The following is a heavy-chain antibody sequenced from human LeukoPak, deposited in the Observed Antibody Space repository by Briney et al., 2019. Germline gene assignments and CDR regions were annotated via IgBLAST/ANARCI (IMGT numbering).Heavy chain of an antibody. CDR2: INPSGGST. CDR3: ARASYYYDSSGYYYPLDY. V-gene: IGHV1-46*01. CDR1: GYSFTSYY. Sequence: GESLKISCKGSGYSFTSYYMHWVRQAPGQGLEWMGIINPSGGSTSYAQKFQGRVTMTRDTSTSTVYMELSSLRSEDTAVYYCARASYYYDSSGYYYPLDYWGQGTLVTVSS. J-gene: IGHJ4*02. D-gene: IGHD3-22*01.